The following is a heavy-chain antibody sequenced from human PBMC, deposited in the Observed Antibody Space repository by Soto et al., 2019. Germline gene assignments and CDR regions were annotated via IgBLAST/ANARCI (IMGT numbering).Heavy chain of an antibody. CDR2: ISSSGSTI. CDR1: GFTFSSYE. Sequence: EVQLVESGGGLVQPGGSLRLSCAASGFTFSSYEMNWVRQAPGKGLEWVSYISSSGSTIYYADSVKGRFTISRDNAKNSLYLQMNSLRAEDTAVYYCARAGVVVVAATDYYYYGMDVWGQGTTVTVSS. V-gene: IGHV3-48*03. CDR3: ARAGVVVVAATDYYYYGMDV. J-gene: IGHJ6*02. D-gene: IGHD2-15*01.